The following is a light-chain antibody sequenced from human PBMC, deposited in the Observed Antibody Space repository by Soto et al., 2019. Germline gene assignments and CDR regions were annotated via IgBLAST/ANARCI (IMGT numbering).Light chain of an antibody. CDR2: AAS. CDR1: QSISNY. Sequence: DIQMTQSPSSLSASVGDRVTITCRASQSISNYLNWYQQKPGKAPKLLIYAASSLQSGVPSRFSGSGSGTDFTLNISSLQPEDFATYDCQQRYSTPQTFGQGTKVEIK. J-gene: IGKJ1*01. CDR3: QQRYSTPQT. V-gene: IGKV1-39*01.